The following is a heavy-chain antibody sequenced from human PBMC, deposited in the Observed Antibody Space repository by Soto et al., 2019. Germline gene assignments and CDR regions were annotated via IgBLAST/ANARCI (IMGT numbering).Heavy chain of an antibody. Sequence: GGSLRLSCAASGFTFSSYAMSWVRQAPGKGLEWVSAISGSGGSTYYADSVKGRFTNSRDNSKNTLYLQMNSLRAEDTAVYYCAKDPPTTTPSFVPRYFQHWGQGTLVTVSS. CDR1: GFTFSSYA. V-gene: IGHV3-23*01. D-gene: IGHD4-17*01. CDR2: ISGSGGST. CDR3: AKDPPTTTPSFVPRYFQH. J-gene: IGHJ1*01.